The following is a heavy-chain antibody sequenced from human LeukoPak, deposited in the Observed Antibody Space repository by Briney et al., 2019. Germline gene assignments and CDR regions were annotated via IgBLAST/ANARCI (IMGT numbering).Heavy chain of an antibody. CDR2: INHSGST. V-gene: IGHV4-34*01. J-gene: IGHJ3*02. CDR3: AGVSHYYDSSGYYYVRAFDI. CDR1: GGSFSGYY. Sequence: SEALSLTCAVYGGSFSGYYWSWIREPPGKGQEWIGEINHSGSTNYNPSLKSRVTISVDTSKNQFSLKLSSVTAADTAVYYCAGVSHYYDSSGYYYVRAFDIWGQGTMVTVSS. D-gene: IGHD3-22*01.